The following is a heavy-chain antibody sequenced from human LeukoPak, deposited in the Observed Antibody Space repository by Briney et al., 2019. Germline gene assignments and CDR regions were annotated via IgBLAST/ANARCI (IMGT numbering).Heavy chain of an antibody. CDR2: ISGSTGST. CDR3: ARAPTVTTLNYYGMDV. CDR1: GFTFSNYA. D-gene: IGHD4-17*01. Sequence: PGGSLRLSYAASGFTFSNYAMNWVRQAPGKGLEWVSLISGSTGSTYYADSVKGRFSISRDNSKNTVYLQMNSLADEDTVVYYCARAPTVTTLNYYGMDVWGQGTTVTVSS. V-gene: IGHV3-23*01. J-gene: IGHJ6*02.